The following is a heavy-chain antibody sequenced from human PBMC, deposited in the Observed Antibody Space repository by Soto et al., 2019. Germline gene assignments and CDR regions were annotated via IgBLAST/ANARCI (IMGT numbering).Heavy chain of an antibody. CDR1: GGTFNKYA. CDR2: ILPIYSTRNYA. CDR3: ARGVVVVTNYYFDQ. V-gene: IGHV1-69*06. Sequence: QVQLVQSGAEVRRPGSSVKVSCKASGGTFNKYAISWVRQAPGQGPEWMGGILPIYSTRNYANYAHKFQGRVTITVDTSTSTAYTELSGLKSDDTAIYYCARGVVVVTNYYFDQWGQGTLVTVSS. D-gene: IGHD2-2*01. J-gene: IGHJ4*02.